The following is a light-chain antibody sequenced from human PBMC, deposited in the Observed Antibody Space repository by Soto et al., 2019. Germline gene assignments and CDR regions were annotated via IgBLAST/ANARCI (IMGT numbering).Light chain of an antibody. V-gene: IGLV2-8*01. CDR3: SSYSGSDNFVV. CDR1: SSDVGGYNL. CDR2: EVI. Sequence: QSALTPPPSASGSPGQSVTISCAGTSSDVGGYNLVSWYQQHPGKAPKLIIYEVIKRPSGVPDRFSGSKSGNTASLTVSGLHAEDDADYYCSSYSGSDNFVVCGGGTKLPVL. J-gene: IGLJ2*01.